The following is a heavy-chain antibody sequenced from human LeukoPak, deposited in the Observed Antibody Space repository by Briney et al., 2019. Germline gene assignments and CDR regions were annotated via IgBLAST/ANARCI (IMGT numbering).Heavy chain of an antibody. CDR3: ARGSTFGGVISDF. V-gene: IGHV3-48*01. CDR2: ISSSSSTI. D-gene: IGHD3-16*02. CDR1: GFTFSSYS. Sequence: PGGSLRLSCAASGFTFSSYSMNWVRQAPGKGLEWLSYISSSSSTIYYADSVKGRFTISRDNANNSLHLQMNSLRVEDTGIYFCARGSTFGGVISDFWGQGTLVTVSS. J-gene: IGHJ4*02.